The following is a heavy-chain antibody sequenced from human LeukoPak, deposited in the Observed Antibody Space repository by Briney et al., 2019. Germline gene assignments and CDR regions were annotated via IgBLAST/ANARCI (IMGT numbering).Heavy chain of an antibody. V-gene: IGHV4-59*12. CDR1: GGSISSYY. CDR3: ARERLRGIGAFDI. Sequence: SETLSLTCTVSGGSISSYYWSWIRQPPGKGLEWIGYIYYSGSTNYNPSLKSRVTISVDTSKNQFPLKLSSVTAADTAVYYCARERLRGIGAFDIWGQGTMVTVSS. CDR2: IYYSGST. J-gene: IGHJ3*02. D-gene: IGHD6-25*01.